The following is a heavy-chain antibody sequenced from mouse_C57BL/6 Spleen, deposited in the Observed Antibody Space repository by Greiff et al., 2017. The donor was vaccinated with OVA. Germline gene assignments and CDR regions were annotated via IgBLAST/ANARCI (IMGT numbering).Heavy chain of an antibody. CDR1: GYSITSGYY. D-gene: IGHD1-1*01. Sequence: EVQLQQSGPGLVKPSQSLSLTCSVTGYSITSGYYWNWIRQFPGNKLEWMGYISYDGSNNYNPSLKNRISITRDTSKNQFFLKLNSVTTEDTATYYCAREGLTSAMDYWGQGTSVTVSS. J-gene: IGHJ4*01. V-gene: IGHV3-6*01. CDR3: AREGLTSAMDY. CDR2: ISYDGSN.